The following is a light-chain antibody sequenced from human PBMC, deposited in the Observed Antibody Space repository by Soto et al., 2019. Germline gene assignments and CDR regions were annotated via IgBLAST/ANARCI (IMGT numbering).Light chain of an antibody. CDR1: QSVNNNF. J-gene: IGKJ1*01. Sequence: EIVLTQSPGTLSLSPGERATLSCGASQSVNNNFLAWYQLRPGQAPRLLISGASSRATGIPDRISGSGSGTDFTLTITRVEPEDSAMYYCQHYVGSPTFGQGTKVDIK. V-gene: IGKV3-20*01. CDR3: QHYVGSPT. CDR2: GAS.